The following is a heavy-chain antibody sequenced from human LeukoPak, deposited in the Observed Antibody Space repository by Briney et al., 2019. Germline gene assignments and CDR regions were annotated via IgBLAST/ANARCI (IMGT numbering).Heavy chain of an antibody. J-gene: IGHJ4*02. CDR1: GYTFTSYD. Sequence: ASVKVSCKASGYTFTSYDINWVRQATGQGLEWMGWMNPNSGNTGYAQKFQGRVTMTRNTSISTAYMELSSLRSEDTAVYYCARSDDAVTTGDYWGQGTLVTVSS. CDR3: ARSDDAVTTGDY. CDR2: MNPNSGNT. V-gene: IGHV1-8*01. D-gene: IGHD4-17*01.